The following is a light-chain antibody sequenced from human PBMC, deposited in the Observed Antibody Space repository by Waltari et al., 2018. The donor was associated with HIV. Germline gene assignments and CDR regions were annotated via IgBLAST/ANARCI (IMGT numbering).Light chain of an antibody. Sequence: QSILTQPPSTSGTPGQRVTISCSGSFSNVGSHTVNWFQHLPGTSPKPLIYTTNTRPSVVLDRFSVSMSGTSASLAISGLQSEDEAVYYWASWDANLNGIVFGGGTKLAVL. J-gene: IGLJ3*02. CDR3: ASWDANLNGIV. V-gene: IGLV1-44*01. CDR2: TTN. CDR1: FSNVGSHT.